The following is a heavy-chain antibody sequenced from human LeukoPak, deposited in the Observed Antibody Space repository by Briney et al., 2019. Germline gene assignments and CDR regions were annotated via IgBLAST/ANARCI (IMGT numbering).Heavy chain of an antibody. CDR1: GYTFSNYS. D-gene: IGHD3-16*01. Sequence: PGGSLRLSCAASGYTFSNYSVNWVRQLPGKGLEWVSSISSSGTYIYYADSVKGRFTISRDNAKNSLFLQMNSLRAEDTAVYYAVSAKAPLYIWGPYSLDAFDICGEGKMVIVSS. V-gene: IGHV3-21*01. CDR3: VSAKAPLYIWGPYSLDAFDI. J-gene: IGHJ3*02. CDR2: ISSSGTYI.